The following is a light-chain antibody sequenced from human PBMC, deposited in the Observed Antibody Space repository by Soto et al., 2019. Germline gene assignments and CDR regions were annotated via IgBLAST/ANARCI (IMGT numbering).Light chain of an antibody. J-gene: IGKJ1*01. CDR3: QQYNNWPPWT. CDR1: QSVSSY. Sequence: EIVLTQSPATLSLSPGERATLSCRASQSVSSYLAWYQQKPGQAPRLLIYDASIRATGIPARFSGSGSGTVFTLNISSLQSEDFALYYCQQYNNWPPWTFGQGTKVDI. V-gene: IGKV3-11*01. CDR2: DAS.